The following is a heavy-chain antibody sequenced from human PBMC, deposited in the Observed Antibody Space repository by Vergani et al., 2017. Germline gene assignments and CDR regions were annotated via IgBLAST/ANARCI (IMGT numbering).Heavy chain of an antibody. D-gene: IGHD6-19*01. CDR1: GGSISSYY. Sequence: QVQLQESGPGLVKPSETLSLTCTVSGGSISSYYWSWIRQPPGKGLEWIGYIYYSGSTNYNPSLKSRVTISVDTSKNQFSLKLSSVTAADTAVYYCARRGSGWGLLFDPWGQGTLVTVSS. J-gene: IGHJ5*02. CDR2: IYYSGST. V-gene: IGHV4-59*01. CDR3: ARRGSGWGLLFDP.